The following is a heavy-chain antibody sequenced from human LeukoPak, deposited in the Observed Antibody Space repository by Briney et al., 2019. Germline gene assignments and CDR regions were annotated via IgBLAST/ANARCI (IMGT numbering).Heavy chain of an antibody. Sequence: GGSLRLSVVAPEFPFRRYWMSWFGKAPGKGLDWVANINQDGSEKYYVDSVKGRFTISRDNSKSSLHLQMSSLRAEDAAVYYCATDPRPDSGNFLGFDYWGQGTLVTVSS. CDR1: EFPFRRYW. J-gene: IGHJ4*02. D-gene: IGHD4-23*01. V-gene: IGHV3-7*01. CDR3: ATDPRPDSGNFLGFDY. CDR2: INQDGSEK.